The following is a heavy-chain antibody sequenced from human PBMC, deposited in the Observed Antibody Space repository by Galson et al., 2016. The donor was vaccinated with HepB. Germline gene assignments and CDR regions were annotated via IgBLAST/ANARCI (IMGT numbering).Heavy chain of an antibody. Sequence: SETLSLTCNVSDYSISNDYHWGWIRQPPGKGLEWIGTISHSGTTFYNPSLKSRVTISVHTSKNQFSLNLKSVTAADTAVYFCTRERWGSTIPDYWGQGTLVTVSS. CDR3: TRERWGSTIPDY. CDR2: ISHSGTT. CDR1: DYSISNDYH. D-gene: IGHD3-16*01. J-gene: IGHJ4*02. V-gene: IGHV4-38-2*02.